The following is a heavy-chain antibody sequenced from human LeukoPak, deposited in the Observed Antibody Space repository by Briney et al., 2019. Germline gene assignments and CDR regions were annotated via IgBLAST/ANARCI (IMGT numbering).Heavy chain of an antibody. CDR3: ARGHNSGNSYDAFDI. CDR2: ITSDGSTT. V-gene: IGHV3-74*01. J-gene: IGHJ3*02. CDR1: GFTFSSYW. D-gene: IGHD3-22*01. Sequence: GGSLRLSCAASGFTFSSYWMHWVRQAPGKGLVWVSRITSDGSTTTYAESVKGRFTISRDNAKNTLYLQMNSLRAEETAGYYCARGHNSGNSYDAFDIWGQGTMVTVSS.